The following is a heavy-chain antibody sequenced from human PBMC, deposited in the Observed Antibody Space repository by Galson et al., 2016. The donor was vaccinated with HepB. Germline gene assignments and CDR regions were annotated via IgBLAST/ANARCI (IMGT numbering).Heavy chain of an antibody. CDR3: ARDGTWNWVFDC. J-gene: IGHJ4*01. D-gene: IGHD1-7*01. CDR1: GFSFSTYN. Sequence: SLRLSCAASGFSFSTYNMNWVRQAPGKGLEWVSYISRSSGTIHYADSVKGRFTISRDNAKNSLYLQMDSLRAEDTAVYYCARDGTWNWVFDCRGQGTLVTVSS. V-gene: IGHV3-48*01. CDR2: ISRSSGTI.